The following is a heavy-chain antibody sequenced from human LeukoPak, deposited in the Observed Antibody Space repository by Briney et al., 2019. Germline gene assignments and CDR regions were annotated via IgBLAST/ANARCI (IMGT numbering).Heavy chain of an antibody. Sequence: SCKASGFTFISYGTHWVRQAPGKGLEWVAVIWYDGSNKYYADSVKGRFTISRDNSKNTLYLQMNSLRAEDTAVYYCARSFVFQSPYFDYWGQGTLVTVSS. CDR3: ARSFVFQSPYFDY. V-gene: IGHV3-33*01. CDR1: GFTFISYG. CDR2: IWYDGSNK. D-gene: IGHD2/OR15-2a*01. J-gene: IGHJ4*02.